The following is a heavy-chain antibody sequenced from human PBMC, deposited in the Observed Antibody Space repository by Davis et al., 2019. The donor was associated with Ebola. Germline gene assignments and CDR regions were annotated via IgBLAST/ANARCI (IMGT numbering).Heavy chain of an antibody. CDR1: GFTFSGSA. D-gene: IGHD6-13*01. Sequence: GGSLRLSCAASGFTFSGSAMHWVRQASGNGLEWVGRIRSKANSYATAYAASVKGRFTISRDDSKNTAYLQMNSLKTEDTAVYYCTSDTGYSSSWFYYYYGMDVWGQGTTVTVSS. V-gene: IGHV3-73*01. CDR2: IRSKANSYAT. CDR3: TSDTGYSSSWFYYYYGMDV. J-gene: IGHJ6*02.